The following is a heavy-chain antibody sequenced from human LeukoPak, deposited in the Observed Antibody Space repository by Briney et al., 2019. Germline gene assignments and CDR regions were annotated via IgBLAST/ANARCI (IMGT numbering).Heavy chain of an antibody. CDR2: IYSGGST. Sequence: GGSLRLSCAASGFTVSSNYVSWVRQAPGKGLEWVSVIYSGGSTYYADSVKGRFTISRDNSKNTLYLQMNSLRAEDTAVYYCASSNGYSLFDYWGQGTLVTVSS. V-gene: IGHV3-53*01. J-gene: IGHJ4*02. CDR3: ASSNGYSLFDY. CDR1: GFTVSSNY. D-gene: IGHD5-24*01.